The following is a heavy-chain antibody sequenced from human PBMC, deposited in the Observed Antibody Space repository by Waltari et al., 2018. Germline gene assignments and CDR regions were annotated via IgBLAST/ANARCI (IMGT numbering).Heavy chain of an antibody. Sequence: QMQLVQSGPEVKKPGTSVKVSCKASGFTFTSSPVQWVRQAGGQRLEWIGWIVVGSGNTNYAKKFQERVTITRDMSTSTAYMELSSLRSEDTAVYYCAAARMVQGVIIAIDYWGQGTLVTISS. CDR3: AAARMVQGVIIAIDY. J-gene: IGHJ4*02. D-gene: IGHD3-10*01. CDR1: GFTFTSSP. CDR2: IVVGSGNT. V-gene: IGHV1-58*01.